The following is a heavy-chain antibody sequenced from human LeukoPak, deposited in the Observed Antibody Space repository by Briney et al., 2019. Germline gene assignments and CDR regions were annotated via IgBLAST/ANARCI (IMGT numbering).Heavy chain of an antibody. D-gene: IGHD2-21*02. J-gene: IGHJ5*02. CDR1: GYTFTSYG. CDR3: ARELRRDANWFDP. CDR2: ISAYIGNT. V-gene: IGHV1-18*01. Sequence: ASVKVSCKASGYTFTSYGVSWVRQAPGQGLEGMGWISAYIGNTNYAQKLQGRVTMTTDTSTSTAYMELRSLRSDDTAVYYCARELRRDANWFDPWGQGTLVTVSS.